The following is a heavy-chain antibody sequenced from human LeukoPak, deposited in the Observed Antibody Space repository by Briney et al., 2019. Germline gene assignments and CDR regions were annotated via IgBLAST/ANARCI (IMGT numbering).Heavy chain of an antibody. CDR1: GFTFSVYW. J-gene: IGHJ4*02. D-gene: IGHD3-16*01. CDR3: ARAYAGGIFDS. V-gene: IGHV3-7*04. CDR2: IKEDGSEN. Sequence: GGSLRLSCVASGFTFSVYWMSWVRQAPGKGLEWVANIKEDGSENYYVDSVRGRFTPSRDNAKNALYLQMNSLRAEDTAMYYCARAYAGGIFDSWGQGTLVTVSS.